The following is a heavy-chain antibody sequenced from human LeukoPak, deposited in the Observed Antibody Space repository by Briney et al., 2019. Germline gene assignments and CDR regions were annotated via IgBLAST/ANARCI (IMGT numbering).Heavy chain of an antibody. CDR2: IYYSGGT. D-gene: IGHD7-27*01. CDR3: ARETPGAGHFDY. V-gene: IGHV4-59*01. Sequence: SETLSLTCTVSGGSINYYYWMWIRQPPGKGLEWIGYIYYSGGTHYNPSLKSRFTMLVDTSKNQFSLKLTAVTAADTAVYYCARETPGAGHFDYWGQGSLVTVSS. J-gene: IGHJ4*02. CDR1: GGSINYYY.